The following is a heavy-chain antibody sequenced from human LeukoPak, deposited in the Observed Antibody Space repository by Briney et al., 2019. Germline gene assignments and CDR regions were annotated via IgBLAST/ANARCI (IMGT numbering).Heavy chain of an antibody. CDR1: GFTFSSYW. Sequence: GGSLRLSCAASGFTFSSYWMSWVGQAPGKGLEGVAHIKQDGREKYYVDSVKGRFTISRDNAKNSLYLQMNSLRAEDTAVYYCARRGRGVAAAGGHYYYYYYMDVWGKGTPVTVSS. J-gene: IGHJ6*03. D-gene: IGHD6-13*01. CDR3: ARRGRGVAAAGGHYYYYYYMDV. V-gene: IGHV3-7*01. CDR2: IKQDGREK.